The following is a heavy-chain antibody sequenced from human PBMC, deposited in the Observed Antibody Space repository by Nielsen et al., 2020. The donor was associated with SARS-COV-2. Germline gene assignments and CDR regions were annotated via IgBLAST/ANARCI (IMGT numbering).Heavy chain of an antibody. Sequence: SETLSLTCSISGGSMNFFYWSWIRQPPGKGLEWLGFIHHSGATTYNPSLESRVTMSVDTSKNQFSLKLRSVTAADTAVYYCARPPDTWGQGTMVTVSS. V-gene: IGHV4-59*08. J-gene: IGHJ3*01. CDR2: IHHSGAT. CDR3: ARPPDT. CDR1: GGSMNFFY.